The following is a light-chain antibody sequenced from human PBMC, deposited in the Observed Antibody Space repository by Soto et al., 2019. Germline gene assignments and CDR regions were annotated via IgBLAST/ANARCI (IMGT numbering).Light chain of an antibody. J-gene: IGKJ4*01. Sequence: EIVLTQSPGTLSLSPGEGATLSCRASQSVSSSYLAWYQQKPGRAPRLLIYGASSRATGIPDRFSGSGSGTEFTLTSSSLEPEDFAVYVCQQYGNSLSFGGGTKVEIK. CDR1: QSVSSSY. V-gene: IGKV3-20*01. CDR3: QQYGNSLS. CDR2: GAS.